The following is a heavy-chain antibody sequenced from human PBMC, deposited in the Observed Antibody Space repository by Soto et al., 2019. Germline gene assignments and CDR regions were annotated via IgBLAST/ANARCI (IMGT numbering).Heavy chain of an antibody. D-gene: IGHD3-22*01. J-gene: IGHJ4*02. Sequence: QVQLVQSGAEVQKPGSSVKVSCKASGGTFSSYAISWVRRAPGQGLEWMGGIIPIFGTANYAQKFQGRVTITADESTSTAYMELSSLRSEDTAVYYCARVDTYYYDSSGYYYWGQGTLVTVSS. CDR1: GGTFSSYA. CDR3: ARVDTYYYDSSGYYY. V-gene: IGHV1-69*01. CDR2: IIPIFGTA.